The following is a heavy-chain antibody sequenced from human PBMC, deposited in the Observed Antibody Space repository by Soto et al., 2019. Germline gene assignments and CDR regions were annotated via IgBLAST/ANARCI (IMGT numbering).Heavy chain of an antibody. CDR2: FDLENGET. CDR1: GYTLTELS. J-gene: IGHJ5*02. Sequence: GASVKVSFKVSGYTLTELSIHWFLQAPGEGLEWMGGFDLENGETIYAQRFQGRVTMTEESSAYTPYMELSSLRSEDTAVYYCAIEVRSSNQFDPRGKGNMVTVSS. V-gene: IGHV1-24*01. CDR3: AIEVRSSNQFDP. D-gene: IGHD6-13*01.